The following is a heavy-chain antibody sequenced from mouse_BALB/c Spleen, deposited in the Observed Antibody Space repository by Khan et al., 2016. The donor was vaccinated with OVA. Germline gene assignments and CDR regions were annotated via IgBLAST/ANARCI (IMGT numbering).Heavy chain of an antibody. CDR2: INPSSGYT. J-gene: IGHJ4*01. CDR1: GYTFTSYT. D-gene: IGHD2-10*02. CDR3: TKKYDNYGAMDY. V-gene: IGHV1-4*01. Sequence: QVQLQQSGAELARPGASVKMSCKASGYTFTSYTMHWVKQRPGQGLEWIGYINPSSGYTNYNQKFKDKATLTVDRSSSTAYMQLTSLTSEDSAVYYCTKKYDNYGAMDYWGQGTSVTVSS.